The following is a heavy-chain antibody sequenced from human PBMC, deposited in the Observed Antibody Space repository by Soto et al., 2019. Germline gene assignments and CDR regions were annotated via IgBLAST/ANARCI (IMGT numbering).Heavy chain of an antibody. CDR3: ARDWGHYDFWSGYYQAYYYYGMDV. CDR1: GGSFSGYY. J-gene: IGHJ6*02. V-gene: IGHV4-34*01. Sequence: KPSETLSLTCAVYGGSFSGYYWSWIRQPPGKGLEWIGEINHSGSTNYNPSLKSRVTISVDTSKNQFSLKLSSVTAADTAVYYCARDWGHYDFWSGYYQAYYYYGMDVWGQGTTVTVS. CDR2: INHSGST. D-gene: IGHD3-3*01.